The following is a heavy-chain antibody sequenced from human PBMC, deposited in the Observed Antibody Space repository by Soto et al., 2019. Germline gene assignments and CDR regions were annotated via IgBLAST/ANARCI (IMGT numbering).Heavy chain of an antibody. V-gene: IGHV3-21*06. CDR1: GFTSTRYS. J-gene: IGHJ4*02. Sequence: EVQLVESGGGWANPGGPLRLSWAASGFTSTRYSINWFRQAPGKGLEWVSSISSTTNYIYYGDSMKGRFTISRDNAKNSLYLEMNSLRAEDTAVYYCARESEDLTSNFDYWGQGTLVTVSS. CDR2: ISSTTNYI. CDR3: ARESEDLTSNFDY.